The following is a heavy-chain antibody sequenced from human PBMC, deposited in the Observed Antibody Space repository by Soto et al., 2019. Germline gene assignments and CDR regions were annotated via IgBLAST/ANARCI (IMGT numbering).Heavy chain of an antibody. D-gene: IGHD6-19*01. CDR3: VGGYGWLPEY. CDR1: EYTFSSLW. J-gene: IGHJ4*02. V-gene: IGHV3-7*05. Sequence: DVQLVESGGGLVQPGGSLRLSCEASEYTFSSLWMNWVRQAPGKGLEWVAIIEQNGGERNYLDSVKGRFTISRDNAKKSVYRQMNSLRAEDTALYYCVGGYGWLPEYWVQGTLVIVSS. CDR2: IEQNGGER.